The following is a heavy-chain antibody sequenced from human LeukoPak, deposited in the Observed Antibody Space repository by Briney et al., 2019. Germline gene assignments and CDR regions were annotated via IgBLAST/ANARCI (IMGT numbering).Heavy chain of an antibody. CDR1: GFTFSNYA. CDR3: AKDDRSSGWSYEVSYFDY. V-gene: IGHV3-23*01. D-gene: IGHD6-19*01. J-gene: IGHJ4*02. Sequence: GGSLRLSCAASGFTFSNYAMSWVRQAPGKGLEWVSAISGSGGSTYYADSVEGRFTISRDNSKNTLYLQMNSLRAEDTAVYYCAKDDRSSGWSYEVSYFDYWGQGTLVTVSS. CDR2: ISGSGGST.